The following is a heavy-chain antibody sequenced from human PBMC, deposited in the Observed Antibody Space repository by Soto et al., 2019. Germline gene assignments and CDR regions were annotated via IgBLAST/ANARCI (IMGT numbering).Heavy chain of an antibody. V-gene: IGHV2-70*01. Sequence: SGPTLVNPTQTLTLTCTFSGFSLSTSGMCVSWIRQPPGKALEWLALIDWDDDKYYSTSLRTRLTISKDTSKNQVVLTMNNMDPVDTATFYSAPSYYSDSSGYPAPFDYWGQGTRDTVS. J-gene: IGHJ4*02. CDR1: GFSLSTSGMC. CDR3: APSYYSDSSGYPAPFDY. D-gene: IGHD3-22*01. CDR2: IDWDDDK.